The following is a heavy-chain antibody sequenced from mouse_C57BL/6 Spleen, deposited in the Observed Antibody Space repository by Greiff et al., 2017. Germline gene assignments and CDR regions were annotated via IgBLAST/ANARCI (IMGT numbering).Heavy chain of an antibody. CDR2: ISSGSSTL. V-gene: IGHV5-17*01. D-gene: IGHD2-4*01. CDR3: ARGGLRHAMDY. J-gene: IGHJ4*01. Sequence: EVKLVESGGGLVKPGGSLKLSCAASGFTFSDYGMHWVRQAPEKGLEWVAYISSGSSTLYYADTVKGRFTISRDNAKNTLFLQMTSLRSEDTAMYYCARGGLRHAMDYWGQGTSVTVSS. CDR1: GFTFSDYG.